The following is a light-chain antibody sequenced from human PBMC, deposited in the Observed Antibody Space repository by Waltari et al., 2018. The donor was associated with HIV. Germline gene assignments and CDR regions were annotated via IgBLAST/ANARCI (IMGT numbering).Light chain of an antibody. CDR3: QQYSNWPPNT. CDR2: AAS. V-gene: IGKV3-15*01. Sequence: EIVMTQSPATLSVSPGERATLSCSASHSVSHNVAWYQHKPGQAPRPLIYAASSRAPYIPARFSGSGSGTEFTLTISSLQSEDFAIYYCQQYSNWPPNTFGQGTKLEIK. CDR1: HSVSHN. J-gene: IGKJ2*01.